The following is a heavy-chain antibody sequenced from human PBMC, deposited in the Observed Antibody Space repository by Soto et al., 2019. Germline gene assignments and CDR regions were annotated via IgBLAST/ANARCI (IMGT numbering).Heavy chain of an antibody. J-gene: IGHJ3*02. CDR3: ARGVRDYGDPDAFGI. D-gene: IGHD4-17*01. V-gene: IGHV3-21*01. CDR2: ISSSSSYI. CDR1: GFTFSSYS. Sequence: EVQLVESGGGLVKPGGSLRLSCAASGFTFSSYSMNWVRQAPGKGLEWVSSISSSSSYIYYADSVKGRFTISRDNAKNSLYRQMNSQRAEDTAVYYCARGVRDYGDPDAFGIWGQGTMVTVSS.